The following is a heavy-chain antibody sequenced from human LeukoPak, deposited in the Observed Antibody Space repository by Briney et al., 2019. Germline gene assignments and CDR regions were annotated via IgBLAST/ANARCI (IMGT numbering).Heavy chain of an antibody. CDR2: ISSSSGTI. CDR3: ARDYFYGLDV. J-gene: IGHJ6*02. V-gene: IGHV3-48*04. CDR1: GFTFSTYG. Sequence: PGGSLRLSCAASGFTFSTYGMNWVRQAPGKGLEWVSYISSSSGTIYYADSVKGRFTISKDNAKNTLYLQVNSLRAEDTAVYYCARDYFYGLDVWGQGTTVTVSS.